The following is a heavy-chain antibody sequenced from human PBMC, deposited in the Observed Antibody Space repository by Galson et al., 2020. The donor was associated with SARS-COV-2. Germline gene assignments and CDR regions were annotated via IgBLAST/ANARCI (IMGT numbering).Heavy chain of an antibody. CDR2: INPNSGGT. D-gene: IGHD6-19*01. CDR3: ARDLGPKIPWESGGWEDYYYYMDV. CDR1: GYTFTGYY. J-gene: IGHJ6*03. V-gene: IGHV1-2*02. Sequence: ASVKVSCKASGYTFTGYYIHWVRQAPGQGLEWMGWINPNSGGTNYAQKFQGRVTMTRDTSISTAYMELSRLRSDDTAVYYCARDLGPKIPWESGGWEDYYYYMDVWGKGTTVTVSS.